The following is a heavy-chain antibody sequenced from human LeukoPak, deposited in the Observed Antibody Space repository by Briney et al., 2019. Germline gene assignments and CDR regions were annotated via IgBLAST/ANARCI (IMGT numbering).Heavy chain of an antibody. CDR3: AKDPSPVAVDYYSGMDV. D-gene: IGHD6-19*01. CDR2: ISYDGSNK. V-gene: IGHV3-30*18. J-gene: IGHJ6*02. CDR1: GFTFSSYS. Sequence: GGSLRLSCAASGFTFSSYSMNWVRQAPGKGLEWVAVISYDGSNKYYADSVKGRFTISRDNSNHTLYLQMNSLRAEDTAVYYCAKDPSPVAVDYYSGMDVWGQGTTVTVSS.